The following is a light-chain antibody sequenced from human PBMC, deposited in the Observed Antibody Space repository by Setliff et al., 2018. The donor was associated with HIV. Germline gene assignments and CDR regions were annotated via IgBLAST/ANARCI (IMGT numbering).Light chain of an antibody. Sequence: QSALTQPASVSGSPGQSVTISCTGTSSDVGRYDYVSWYQQHPGKAPKLMIYDVTNRPSGVSNRFSGSKSGNTASLTISGLQARDEADYYCSSYTTSSTKNVFGTGTKVTVL. CDR2: DVT. V-gene: IGLV2-14*03. CDR1: SSDVGRYDY. CDR3: SSYTTSSTKNV. J-gene: IGLJ1*01.